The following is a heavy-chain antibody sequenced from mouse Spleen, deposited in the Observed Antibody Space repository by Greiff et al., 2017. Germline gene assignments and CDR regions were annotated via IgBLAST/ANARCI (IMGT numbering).Heavy chain of an antibody. CDR3: ARPTGTY. D-gene: IGHD4-1*01. CDR1: GFTFSDYG. V-gene: IGHV5-17*01. J-gene: IGHJ3*01. Sequence: EVKVVESGGGLVKPGGSLTLSCAASGFTFSDYGMHWVRQAPEKGLEWVAYISSGSSTIYYADTVKGRFTISRDNAKNTLFLQMTSLRSEDTAMYYCARPTGTYWGQGTLVTVSA. CDR2: ISSGSSTI.